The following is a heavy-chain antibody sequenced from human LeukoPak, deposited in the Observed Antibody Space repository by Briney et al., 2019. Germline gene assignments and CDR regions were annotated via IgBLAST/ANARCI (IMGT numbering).Heavy chain of an antibody. CDR1: GFTVSSNY. J-gene: IGHJ4*02. Sequence: GGSLRLSCAASGFTVSSNYMSWVRQAPGKGLEWVSGISGNGGGTYYADSVKGRFTISRDNSKNTLYLQMNSLSAEDTPVYYCAKDPPGSRIIMAAFDFWGQGTLVTVSS. CDR2: ISGNGGGT. V-gene: IGHV3-23*01. D-gene: IGHD3-10*01. CDR3: AKDPPGSRIIMAAFDF.